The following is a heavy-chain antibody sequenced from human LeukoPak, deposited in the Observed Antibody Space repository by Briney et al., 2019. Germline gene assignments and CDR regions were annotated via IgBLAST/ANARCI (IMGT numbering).Heavy chain of an antibody. CDR2: ISSWSSYT. Sequence: GGSLRLSCAASGFTFSSYSMNWVRQAPGKGLEWVSCISSWSSYTYYADSVKGRFTISRDNAKSSLYLQMNSLRAEDTAVYYCAREIIGRSGHDSGYFDYWGQGTLVTVSS. J-gene: IGHJ4*02. V-gene: IGHV3-21*04. CDR3: AREIIGRSGHDSGYFDY. CDR1: GFTFSSYS. D-gene: IGHD5-12*01.